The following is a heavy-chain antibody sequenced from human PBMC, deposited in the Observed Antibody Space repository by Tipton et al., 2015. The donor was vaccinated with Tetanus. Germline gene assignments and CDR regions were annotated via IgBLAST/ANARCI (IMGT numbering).Heavy chain of an antibody. CDR2: IYSGGSST. D-gene: IGHD6-13*01. J-gene: IGHJ4*02. V-gene: IGHV3-23*03. CDR1: GFTFSSYA. CDR3: AKSRAAGTLSDY. Sequence: LRLSCAASGFTFSSYAMSWVRQAPGKGLEWVSVIYSGGSSTYYADSVKGRFTISRDNSKNTLYLQMNSLRAEDTAVYYCAKSRAAGTLSDYWGQGTLVTVSS.